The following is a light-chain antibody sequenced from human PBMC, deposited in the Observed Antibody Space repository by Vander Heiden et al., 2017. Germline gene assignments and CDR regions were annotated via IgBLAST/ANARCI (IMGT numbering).Light chain of an antibody. Sequence: DIQMIQSLSSLSASIGDRVTITCRASQSINMWLAWYQRKAGKAPKLLIYEASNLEGGVPSRFSGSGSGTEFTLTISSRQADDSATYYCQQYNSYSLYSFGQGTKLEIK. CDR1: QSINMW. CDR3: QQYNSYSLYS. V-gene: IGKV1-5*03. CDR2: EAS. J-gene: IGKJ2*03.